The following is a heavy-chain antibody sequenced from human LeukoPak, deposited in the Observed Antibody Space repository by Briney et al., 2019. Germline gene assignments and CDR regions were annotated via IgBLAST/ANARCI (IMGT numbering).Heavy chain of an antibody. CDR1: GGSISSSSYY. V-gene: IGHV4-39*01. CDR3: ARRDQGDIVVVPAAIRDFWSGYYSDAFDI. Sequence: PSETLSLTCTVSGGSISSSSYYWGWIRQPPGKGLEWIGSIYYSGSTYYNPSLKSRVTISVDTSKNQFSLKLSSVTAADTAVYNCARRDQGDIVVVPAAIRDFWSGYYSDAFDIWGQGTMVTVSS. D-gene: IGHD2-2*02. J-gene: IGHJ3*02. CDR2: IYYSGST.